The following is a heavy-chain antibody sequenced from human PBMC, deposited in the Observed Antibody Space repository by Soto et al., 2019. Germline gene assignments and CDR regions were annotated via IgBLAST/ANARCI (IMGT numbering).Heavy chain of an antibody. D-gene: IGHD3-22*01. CDR1: GYSISGGYY. Sequence: ETLSLTCAVSGYSISGGYYWGWIRQSPGKGLEWIGCISPSGSTYYNPSLKSRVTISVDTSKNHFSLKLSSVTAADTAVYYCTREWGPSYYYDSTGFNPEYWGQGTQVTVSS. CDR3: TREWGPSYYYDSTGFNPEY. CDR2: ISPSGST. J-gene: IGHJ4*02. V-gene: IGHV4-38-2*02.